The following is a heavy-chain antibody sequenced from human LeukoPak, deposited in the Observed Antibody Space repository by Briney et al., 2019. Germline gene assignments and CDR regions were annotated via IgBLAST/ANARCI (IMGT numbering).Heavy chain of an antibody. Sequence: SVTVSCKASGGTFSSYAISWVRQAPGQGLEWMGRIIPIFGIANYAQKFQGRVTITADKSTSTAYMELSSLRSEDTAVYYCARVTEYYDFWSGLPDYYYYGMDVWGQGTTVTVSS. D-gene: IGHD3-3*01. J-gene: IGHJ6*02. CDR1: GGTFSSYA. CDR2: IIPIFGIA. V-gene: IGHV1-69*04. CDR3: ARVTEYYDFWSGLPDYYYYGMDV.